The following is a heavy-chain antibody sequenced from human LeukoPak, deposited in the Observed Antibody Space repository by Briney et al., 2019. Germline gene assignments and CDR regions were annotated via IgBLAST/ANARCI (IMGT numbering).Heavy chain of an antibody. J-gene: IGHJ4*02. Sequence: GGSLRLSCAASGFTFSSSGMHWVRQAPGKGLEWVAVVSYDGRNKYYADSVKGRFTISRDNSKNTLYLQMNSLRAEDTAVYYCARDTQDYGDYGPLGYWGQGTLVTVSS. CDR2: VSYDGRNK. CDR3: ARDTQDYGDYGPLGY. D-gene: IGHD4-17*01. CDR1: GFTFSSSG. V-gene: IGHV3-30*03.